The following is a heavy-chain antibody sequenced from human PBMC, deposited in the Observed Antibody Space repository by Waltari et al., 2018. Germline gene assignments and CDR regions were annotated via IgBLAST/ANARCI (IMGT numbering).Heavy chain of an antibody. CDR1: GGTFSSYA. J-gene: IGHJ6*02. V-gene: IGHV1-69*01. CDR3: ELVYSSSSTGDYYYYGMDV. CDR2: IIPIFGTS. Sequence: QVQLVQSGAEVKKTGSSVKVSCKASGGTFSSYAISWVRQAPGQGLEWMGGIIPIFGTSNYAQKFQGRVTITADESTSTAYMELSSLRSEDTAVYYCELVYSSSSTGDYYYYGMDVWGQGTTVTVSS. D-gene: IGHD6-6*01.